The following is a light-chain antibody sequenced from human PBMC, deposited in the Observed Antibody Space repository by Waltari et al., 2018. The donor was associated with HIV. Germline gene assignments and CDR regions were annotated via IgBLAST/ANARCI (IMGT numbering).Light chain of an antibody. CDR1: TSNIGNNF. CDR2: DKQ. J-gene: IGLJ2*01. V-gene: IGLV1-51*01. CDR3: GTCDTSLNAGV. Sequence: QSVLTQPPAVSAAPGQKVTISCSGTTSNIGNNFVSWYQKLPGTAPQLLIFDKQKRPSGFSDRFYASKATTSANLDNTGPHTGDEAEYYCGTCDTSLNAGVFGGRTKVSVL.